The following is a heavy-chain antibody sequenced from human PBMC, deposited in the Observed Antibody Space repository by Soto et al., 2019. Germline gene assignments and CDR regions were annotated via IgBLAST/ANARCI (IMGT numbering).Heavy chain of an antibody. CDR3: ARGDGYVEYYFDY. Sequence: SVKVACKASGCTFSRHTISWVRQAPGQGLEWMGGIIPIFGTANYAQKFQGRVTITADESTSTAYMELSSLRSEDTAVYYCARGDGYVEYYFDYWGQGTLVTVSS. J-gene: IGHJ4*02. CDR2: IIPIFGTA. D-gene: IGHD5-12*01. CDR1: GCTFSRHT. V-gene: IGHV1-69*13.